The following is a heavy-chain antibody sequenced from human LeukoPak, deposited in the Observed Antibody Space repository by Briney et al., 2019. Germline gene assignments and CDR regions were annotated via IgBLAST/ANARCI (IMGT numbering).Heavy chain of an antibody. Sequence: ASVKVSCKASGYTFTGYYMHWVRQAPGQGLEWMGWVNPNSGGTNYAQKFQGRVTMTRDTSISTAYMELSRLRSDDTAVYYCARDGAYSRGWFDPWGQGTLVTVSS. V-gene: IGHV1-2*02. CDR3: ARDGAYSRGWFDP. J-gene: IGHJ5*02. CDR1: GYTFTGYY. D-gene: IGHD2-15*01. CDR2: VNPNSGGT.